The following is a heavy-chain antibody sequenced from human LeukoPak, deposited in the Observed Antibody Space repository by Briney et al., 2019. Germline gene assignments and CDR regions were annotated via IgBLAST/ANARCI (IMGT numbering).Heavy chain of an antibody. J-gene: IGHJ4*02. CDR1: GFTFSTYW. V-gene: IGHV3-74*01. CDR3: ARAWDY. CDR2: INSDGSST. Sequence: GGSLRLSCAASGFTFSTYWMYWVRQAPGKGLVWVSHINSDGSSTSYADSVKGRFTISRDNAKNTLYLQMNSLRAEDTAVYYCARAWDYWGQGTLVTVSS.